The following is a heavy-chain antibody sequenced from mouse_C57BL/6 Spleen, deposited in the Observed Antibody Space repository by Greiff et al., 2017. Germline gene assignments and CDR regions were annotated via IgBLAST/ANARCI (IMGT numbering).Heavy chain of an antibody. V-gene: IGHV1-53*01. D-gene: IGHD2-3*01. CDR1: GYTFTSYW. Sequence: QVQLQQPGTELVKPGASVKLSCKASGYTFTSYWMHWVKQRPGQGLEWIGNINPSNGGTNYNETFKSKATLTVDKSSSTAYMQLSSLTSEDSAVYYGARDPFYDGSWFAYWGQGTLVTVSA. CDR3: ARDPFYDGSWFAY. CDR2: INPSNGGT. J-gene: IGHJ3*01.